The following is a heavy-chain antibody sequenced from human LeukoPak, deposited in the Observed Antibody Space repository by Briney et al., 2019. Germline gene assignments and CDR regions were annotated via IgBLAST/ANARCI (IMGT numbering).Heavy chain of an antibody. CDR2: ISWNSGSI. CDR3: AKDMREYSGYEGAFDI. Sequence: GGSLRLSCAASGFTFDDYAMHWVRQAPGKGLEWVSGISWNSGSIGYADSVKGRFTISRDNAKNSLYLQMNSLRAEDTALYYCAKDMREYSGYEGAFDIWGQGTMDTVSS. V-gene: IGHV3-9*01. D-gene: IGHD5-12*01. CDR1: GFTFDDYA. J-gene: IGHJ3*02.